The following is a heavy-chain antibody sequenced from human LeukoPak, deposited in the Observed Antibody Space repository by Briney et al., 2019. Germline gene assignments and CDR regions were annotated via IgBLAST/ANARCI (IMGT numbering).Heavy chain of an antibody. CDR2: INQDGTEK. CDR3: ARDPYSGAYGDTYYYFMDV. Sequence: GGSLRLSCAASGFTFSSYWMSWVRQAPGKGLEWVANINQDGTEKYRVDSVNGRFTISRDNAKNSLYLQMNSLTAEDTAVYYCARDPYSGAYGDTYYYFMDVWGKGTTVTISS. CDR1: GFTFSSYW. J-gene: IGHJ6*03. V-gene: IGHV3-7*01. D-gene: IGHD1-26*01.